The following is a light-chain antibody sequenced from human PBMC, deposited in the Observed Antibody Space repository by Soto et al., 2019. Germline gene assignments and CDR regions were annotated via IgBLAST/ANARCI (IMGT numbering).Light chain of an antibody. CDR2: AVN. V-gene: IGLV2-14*01. J-gene: IGLJ2*01. Sequence: QSALTQAASVSGSPGQSITISCTGTSSVIGAYHYVSWYQQRPGKAPKVLIYAVNNRPSGISDRFSGSKSGNTASLTISGLQAEDEAVYYCNSYTNSDTVIFGGGTKLTVL. CDR1: SSVIGAYHY. CDR3: NSYTNSDTVI.